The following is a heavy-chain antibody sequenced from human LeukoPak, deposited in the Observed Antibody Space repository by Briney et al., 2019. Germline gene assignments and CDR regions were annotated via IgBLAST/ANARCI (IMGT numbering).Heavy chain of an antibody. CDR3: ARLSGYNDY. D-gene: IGHD3-3*01. V-gene: IGHV1-46*01. J-gene: IGHJ4*02. CDR1: GYTFTSYY. Sequence: ASVKVSCKASGYTFTSYYMHWVRQAPGQGLEWMGIINPSGGSTSYAQKFQGRVTMTRDTSISTAYMELSRLRSDDTAVYYCARLSGYNDYWGQGTLVTVSS. CDR2: INPSGGST.